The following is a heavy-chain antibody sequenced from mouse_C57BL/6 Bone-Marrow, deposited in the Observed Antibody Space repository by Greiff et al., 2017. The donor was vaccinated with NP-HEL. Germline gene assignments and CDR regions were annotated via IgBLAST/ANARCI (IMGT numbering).Heavy chain of an antibody. CDR2: IYPRSGNT. Sequence: VQLVESGAELARPGASVKLSCKASGYTFTSYGISWVKQRTGQGLEWIGEIYPRSGNTYYNEKFKGKATLTADKSSSTAYMELRSLTSEDSAVYFCASKRELGRAYYYAMDYWGQGTSVTVSS. CDR1: GYTFTSYG. J-gene: IGHJ4*01. D-gene: IGHD4-1*01. CDR3: ASKRELGRAYYYAMDY. V-gene: IGHV1-81*01.